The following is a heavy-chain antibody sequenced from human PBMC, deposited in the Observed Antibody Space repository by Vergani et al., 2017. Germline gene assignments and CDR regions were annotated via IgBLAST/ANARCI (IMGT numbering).Heavy chain of an antibody. CDR2: INPNSGGT. D-gene: IGHD5-24*01. CDR1: GYTFTSYA. J-gene: IGHJ4*02. V-gene: IGHV1-2*02. CDR3: ARWKGTSTITCFDN. Sequence: QVQLVQSGAEVKKPGASVNVSCKAAGYTFTSYAIHWVRQAPGQGLEWMGWINPNSGGTNYAQKFQGRVTMTRDTSIRTVYMELSRLKYDDTAVDYCARWKGTSTITCFDNWGQGTLVTVSS.